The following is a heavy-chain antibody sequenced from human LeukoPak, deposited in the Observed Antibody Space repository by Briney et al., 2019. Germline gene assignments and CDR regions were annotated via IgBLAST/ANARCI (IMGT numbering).Heavy chain of an antibody. D-gene: IGHD2-2*01. V-gene: IGHV5-51*01. CDR1: GYSFTSYW. CDR2: IYPGDSDT. Sequence: GESLKISCKGSGYSFTSYWIGWVRQMPGKGLEWMGIIYPGDSDTRYSPSFQGQVTISAAKSISTAYLQWSSLKASDTAMYYCARQGCSSTSCYNWFDPWGQGTLVTVSS. CDR3: ARQGCSSTSCYNWFDP. J-gene: IGHJ5*02.